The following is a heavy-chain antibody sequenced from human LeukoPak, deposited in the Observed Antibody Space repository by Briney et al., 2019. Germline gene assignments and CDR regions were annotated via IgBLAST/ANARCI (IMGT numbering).Heavy chain of an antibody. CDR3: ARDLGTMGPDQGIFFDY. CDR1: GYIFTSFG. V-gene: IGHV1-18*01. J-gene: IGHJ4*02. D-gene: IGHD3-10*01. CDR2: ISAYNGGT. Sequence: ASVKVSCKASGYIFTSFGISWVRQAPGQGLEWMGWISAYNGGTNYAQKLQGRFTMTIDTSTSTAYLELRRLRSDDPAVFYCARDLGTMGPDQGIFFDYWGQGTLVTVSS.